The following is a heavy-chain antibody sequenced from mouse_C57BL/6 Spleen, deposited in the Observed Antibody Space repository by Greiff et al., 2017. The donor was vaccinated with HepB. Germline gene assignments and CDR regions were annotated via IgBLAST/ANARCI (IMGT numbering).Heavy chain of an antibody. CDR2: IYPGDGDT. D-gene: IGHD2-2*01. CDR1: GYAFSSYW. V-gene: IGHV1-80*01. Sequence: VKLMESGAELVKPGASVKISCKASGYAFSSYWMNWVKQRPGKGLEWIGQIYPGDGDTNYNGKFKGKATLTADKSSSTAYMQLRSLTSEDSAVYFCARRGLVQLAYWGQGTLVTVSA. J-gene: IGHJ3*01. CDR3: ARRGLVQLAY.